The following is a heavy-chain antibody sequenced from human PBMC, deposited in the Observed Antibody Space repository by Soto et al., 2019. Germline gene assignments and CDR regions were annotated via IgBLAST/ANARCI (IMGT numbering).Heavy chain of an antibody. J-gene: IGHJ5*02. CDR2: ISPYNGNT. Sequence: QVQLVQSGAEVKKPGASVKVSCKASGYTFTSYGXXXXXXXXXXGLEWMGWISPYNGNTNYAQKLQGRVTMTTDTXXXXXXXXXXXXXXXXXXXXXXXXXXXXXXFDPWGQGILVTVSS. V-gene: IGHV1-18*01. CDR3: XXXXXXXXFDP. CDR1: GYTFTSYG.